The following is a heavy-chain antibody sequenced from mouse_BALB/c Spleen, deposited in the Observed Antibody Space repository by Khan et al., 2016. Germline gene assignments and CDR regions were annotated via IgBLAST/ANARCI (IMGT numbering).Heavy chain of an antibody. Sequence: EVQLEESGGGLVQPGGSMKLTCVASGFTFSNYWMNWVRQSPEKGLEWVAEIRLKSDDYVTHSAESVKGRYTISRDDYKSSVYLQMNNLRAEDTGIYYCWIRLWGRGTTLTVSS. CDR2: IRLKSDDYVT. J-gene: IGHJ2*01. CDR3: WIRL. D-gene: IGHD1-2*01. V-gene: IGHV6-6*02. CDR1: GFTFSNYW.